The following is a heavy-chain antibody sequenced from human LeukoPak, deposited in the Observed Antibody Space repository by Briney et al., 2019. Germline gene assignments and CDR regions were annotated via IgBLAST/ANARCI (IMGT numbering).Heavy chain of an antibody. CDR2: IKQDGGEK. J-gene: IGHJ5*02. CDR3: ARDHANYDFWSGYYTPYNWFDP. V-gene: IGHV3-7*01. CDR1: GFTFSSYW. Sequence: PGGSLRLSCAASGFTFSSYWMSWVRQAPGKGLEWVANIKQDGGEKYYVDSVKGRFTISRDNAKNSLYLQMNSLRAEDTAVYYCARDHANYDFWSGYYTPYNWFDPWGQGTLVTVSS. D-gene: IGHD3-3*01.